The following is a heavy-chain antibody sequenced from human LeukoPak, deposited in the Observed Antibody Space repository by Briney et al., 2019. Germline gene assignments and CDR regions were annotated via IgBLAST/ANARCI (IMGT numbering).Heavy chain of an antibody. J-gene: IGHJ4*02. CDR1: GGSISSSSYY. V-gene: IGHV4-39*01. CDR3: ARHSNPYCGGDCYSYYFDY. Sequence: SETLSLTCTVSGGSISSSSYYWGWIRQPPGTGLEWIGSIYYSGSTYYNPSLKSRVTIPVDTSKNQFSLKLSSVTAADTAVYYCARHSNPYCGGDCYSYYFDYWGQGTLVTVSS. CDR2: IYYSGST. D-gene: IGHD2-21*02.